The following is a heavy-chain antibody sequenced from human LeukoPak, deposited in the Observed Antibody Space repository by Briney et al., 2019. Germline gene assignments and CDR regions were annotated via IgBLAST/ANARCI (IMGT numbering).Heavy chain of an antibody. V-gene: IGHV5-51*01. J-gene: IGHJ3*02. CDR3: ARQYPPSVSYSRAFDI. CDR2: IYPGDSDT. D-gene: IGHD2-15*01. Sequence: GESLKISCKGSGYSFTSYWIGWVRQMPGKGLEWMGIIYPGDSDTRYSPSFQGQVTISVDKSISTAYLQWSSLEASDTAMYYCARQYPPSVSYSRAFDIWGQGTMVTVSS. CDR1: GYSFTSYW.